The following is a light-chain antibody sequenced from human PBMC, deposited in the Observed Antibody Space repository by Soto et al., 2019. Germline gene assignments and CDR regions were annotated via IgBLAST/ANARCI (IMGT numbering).Light chain of an antibody. CDR3: SSYAAGSSYV. CDR1: NSDVGRYDY. V-gene: IGLV2-14*01. CDR2: EVS. Sequence: QSALTQPASVSGSPGQSITISCTGTNSDVGRYDYVSWYQQYPGKAPKLMIYEVSNRPSGVSDRFSGSKSGNTASLTISGLQAEDEADYYCSSYAAGSSYVFGTGTQLTVL. J-gene: IGLJ7*01.